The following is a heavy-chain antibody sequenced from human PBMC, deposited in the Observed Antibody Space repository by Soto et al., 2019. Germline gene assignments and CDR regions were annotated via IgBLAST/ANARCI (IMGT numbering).Heavy chain of an antibody. V-gene: IGHV1-2*04. CDR2: INPNSGGT. D-gene: IGHD3-22*01. Sequence: ASVKVSCKASGYTFTGYYMHWVRQAPGQGLEWMGWINPNSGGTNYAQKFQGWVTMTRDTSISTAYMELSRLRSDDTAVYYCARASPNYYDSSDTYYYYGMDVWGQGTTVTVSS. J-gene: IGHJ6*02. CDR1: GYTFTGYY. CDR3: ARASPNYYDSSDTYYYYGMDV.